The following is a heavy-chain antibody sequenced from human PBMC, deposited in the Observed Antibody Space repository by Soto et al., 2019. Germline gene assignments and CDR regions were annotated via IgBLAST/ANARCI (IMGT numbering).Heavy chain of an antibody. Sequence: ALVKVSCKVSGYTLTELSMHWVRQAPGKGLEWMGGFDPEDGETIYAQKFQGRVTMTEDTSTDKAYMELSSLRSEDTAVYYCATRIAARPDHFDYWGQGTLVTVSS. CDR2: FDPEDGET. V-gene: IGHV1-24*01. D-gene: IGHD6-6*01. CDR1: GYTLTELS. CDR3: ATRIAARPDHFDY. J-gene: IGHJ4*02.